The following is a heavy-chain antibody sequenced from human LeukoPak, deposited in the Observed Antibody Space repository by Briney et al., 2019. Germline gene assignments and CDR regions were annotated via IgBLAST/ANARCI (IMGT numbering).Heavy chain of an antibody. CDR3: ALGYCGGGSCYAREYFQH. Sequence: SQTLSLTCTVSGGSISSGGYYWTWIRQHPGKGLEWIGYIYYSGSTYNNPSLKSRVTISVDTSKNQFSLRLSSVTAAGTAVYYCALGYCGGGSCYAREYFQHWGQGTLVTVSS. D-gene: IGHD2-15*01. CDR2: IYYSGST. V-gene: IGHV4-31*03. J-gene: IGHJ1*01. CDR1: GGSISSGGYY.